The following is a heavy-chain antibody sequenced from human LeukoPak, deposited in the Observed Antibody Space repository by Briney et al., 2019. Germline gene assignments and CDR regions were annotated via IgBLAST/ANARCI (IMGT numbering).Heavy chain of an antibody. D-gene: IGHD3-22*01. CDR1: GYTFTDYA. CDR2: VGTYDGKT. Sequence: ASVKISCKTSGYTFTDYAIVWVRQAPGQGLQSMGWVGTYDGKTNYAQEVQGRVTMTTDTSASTAHVELRSLTSDDTALYYCAKLMDNNYDGSAFDYWGQGTLVTVSS. CDR3: AKLMDNNYDGSAFDY. J-gene: IGHJ4*02. V-gene: IGHV1-18*04.